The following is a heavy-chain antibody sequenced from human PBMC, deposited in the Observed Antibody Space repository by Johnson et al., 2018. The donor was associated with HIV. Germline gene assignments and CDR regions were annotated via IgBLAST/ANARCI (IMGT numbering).Heavy chain of an antibody. Sequence: VQLVESGGGLVKPGGSLRLSCAASGFTFSDYYMSWIRQAPGKGLDWVSYISSSGSSRYYADSVKGRFTVSRDNAKNSLYLQTNSLRADDTAVYYCARGLWLTPDVFDFWGQGTMVTVSS. CDR2: ISSSGSSR. J-gene: IGHJ3*01. CDR1: GFTFSDYY. D-gene: IGHD3-16*01. CDR3: ARGLWLTPDVFDF. V-gene: IGHV3-11*04.